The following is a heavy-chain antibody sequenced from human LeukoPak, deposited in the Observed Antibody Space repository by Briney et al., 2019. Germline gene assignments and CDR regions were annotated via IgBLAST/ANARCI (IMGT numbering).Heavy chain of an antibody. V-gene: IGHV3-23*01. CDR3: AKGTTTLVVTKIDY. CDR1: GFTFSTYA. CDR2: ISGSGGST. J-gene: IGHJ4*02. Sequence: GGSLRLSCAASGFTFSTYAMSWVRQAPGKGLEWVSVISGSGGSTYYADSVKGRFTVSRDNSKNTLYLQMNSLRAEDTAVYYCAKGTTTLVVTKIDYWGQGTLVTVSS. D-gene: IGHD4-23*01.